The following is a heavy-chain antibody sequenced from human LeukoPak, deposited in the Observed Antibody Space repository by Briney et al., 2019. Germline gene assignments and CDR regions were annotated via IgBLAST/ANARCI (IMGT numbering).Heavy chain of an antibody. V-gene: IGHV1-69*05. Sequence: SVKVSCKASGGTFSSYAISWVRQAPGQGLEWMGGIIPIFGTANYAQKFQGKVTITTDESTSTAYMELSSLRSEDTAVYYCARSSGYSVGPGDYWGQGTLVTVSS. CDR3: ARSSGYSVGPGDY. CDR1: GGTFSSYA. D-gene: IGHD3-22*01. J-gene: IGHJ4*02. CDR2: IIPIFGTA.